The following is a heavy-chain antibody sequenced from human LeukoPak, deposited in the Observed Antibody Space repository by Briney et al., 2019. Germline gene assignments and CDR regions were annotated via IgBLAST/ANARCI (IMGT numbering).Heavy chain of an antibody. CDR1: GYTFTSYD. CDR2: MNPNSGNT. CDR3: AREGVRGADYYYYYMDV. D-gene: IGHD3-10*02. Sequence: GASVKVSCKASGYTFTSYDRHWVRQATAQGLEWMGRMNPNSGNTGYAQKFQGRVTMTRNTSISTAYMELSRQRSDDTAVYYFAREGVRGADYYYYYMDVWGKGTTVTISS. V-gene: IGHV1-8*01. J-gene: IGHJ6*03.